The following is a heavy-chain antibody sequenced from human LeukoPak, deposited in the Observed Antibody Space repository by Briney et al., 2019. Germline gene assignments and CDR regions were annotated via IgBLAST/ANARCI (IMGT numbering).Heavy chain of an antibody. J-gene: IGHJ4*02. Sequence: SETLSLTCAVYGGSFSGYYWSWIRQPPGKGLEWIGEINHSGSTNYNPSLKSRVAISGDTSKNQFSLKLSSVTAADTAVYYCARLAAAGTPYDYWGQGTLVTVSS. CDR3: ARLAAAGTPYDY. D-gene: IGHD6-13*01. CDR1: GGSFSGYY. CDR2: INHSGST. V-gene: IGHV4-34*01.